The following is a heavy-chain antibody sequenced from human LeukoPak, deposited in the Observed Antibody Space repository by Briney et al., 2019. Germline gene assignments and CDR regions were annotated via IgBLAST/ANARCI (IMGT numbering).Heavy chain of an antibody. CDR1: GGTFSSYA. D-gene: IGHD4-11*01. CDR3: ARDGGTTVLVD. J-gene: IGHJ4*02. Sequence: ASVKVSCKASGGTFSSYAISWVRQAPGQGLEWMGWISAYNGNTNYAQKLQGRVTMTTDTSTSTAYMELRGLRSDDTAVYYCARDGGTTVLVDWGQGTLVTVSS. CDR2: ISAYNGNT. V-gene: IGHV1-18*01.